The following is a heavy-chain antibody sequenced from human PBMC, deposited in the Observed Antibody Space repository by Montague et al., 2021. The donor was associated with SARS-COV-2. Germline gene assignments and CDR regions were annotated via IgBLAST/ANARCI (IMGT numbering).Heavy chain of an antibody. D-gene: IGHD3-3*01. CDR3: SRGDFGVVIIPYYYYYMDV. CDR2: IHYSGST. CDR1: GGSVSSSNYY. J-gene: IGHJ6*03. V-gene: IGHV4-39*01. Sequence: SETLSLTCTVSGGSVSSSNYYWGWIRQPPGKGLEWIGSIHYSGSTYYKPSLKSRVTISLDTSKNQFSLKLNSVTAADTAVYYCSRGDFGVVIIPYYYYYMDVRGKGTTVTVSS.